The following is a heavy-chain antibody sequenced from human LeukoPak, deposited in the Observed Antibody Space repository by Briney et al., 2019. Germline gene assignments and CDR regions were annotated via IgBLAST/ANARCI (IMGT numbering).Heavy chain of an antibody. V-gene: IGHV2-5*02. Sequence: SGPTLVKPTQTLTLTCTFSGFSLSTSGVGVGWIRQHPGKALEWLALIYWDDDKRYSPSLKSRLTITKDTSKNQVVLTMTNMDPVDTATYYCAHINTGNFCFDYWGQGTLVTVSS. CDR3: AHINTGNFCFDY. D-gene: IGHD1-26*01. CDR2: IYWDDDK. J-gene: IGHJ4*02. CDR1: GFSLSTSGVG.